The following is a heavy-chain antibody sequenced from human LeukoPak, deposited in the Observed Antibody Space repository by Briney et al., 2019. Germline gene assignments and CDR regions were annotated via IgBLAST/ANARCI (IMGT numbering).Heavy chain of an antibody. V-gene: IGHV2-5*02. CDR3: AHPGVAAAFDY. Sequence: SGPTLVKPTQTLTLTCTFSGFSLTTNGVGVGWVRQPPGKALQWLAVIYWDDDKRYSPSLKTRLSINKDTSKNQVVPRMTNMHPVDTGTYYCAHPGVAAAFDYWGQGILVTVSS. CDR2: IYWDDDK. D-gene: IGHD6-13*01. J-gene: IGHJ4*02. CDR1: GFSLTTNGVG.